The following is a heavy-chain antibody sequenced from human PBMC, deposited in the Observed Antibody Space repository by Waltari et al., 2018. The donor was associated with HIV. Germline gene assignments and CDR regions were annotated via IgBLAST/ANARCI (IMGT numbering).Heavy chain of an antibody. J-gene: IGHJ4*02. Sequence: QVHLVQSAAEVKKPGASVKVSCKASGYTFTNYGVTWVRQAPGQGLEWMRWISVFNGNTDYAQKVQGRVTITTDTSTSTAYMELRSLRSDDTAVYYCARGIPWGTYRYFDYWGQGTLVTVSS. CDR1: GYTFTNYG. CDR2: ISVFNGNT. D-gene: IGHD3-16*02. V-gene: IGHV1-18*01. CDR3: ARGIPWGTYRYFDY.